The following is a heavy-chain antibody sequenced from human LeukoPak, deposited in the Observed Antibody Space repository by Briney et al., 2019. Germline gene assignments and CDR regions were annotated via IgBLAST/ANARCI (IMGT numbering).Heavy chain of an antibody. Sequence: SETLSFTCAVYGGSFSGYYLSWIRQPPGKGLEWIGEINDGGSTKYNPSLKSRVTISLDTSKNQFSPNLCSVTAADTAVYFCGLGGYWGQGTLVTVSS. D-gene: IGHD3-10*01. CDR3: GLGGY. J-gene: IGHJ4*02. V-gene: IGHV4-34*01. CDR1: GGSFSGYY. CDR2: INDGGST.